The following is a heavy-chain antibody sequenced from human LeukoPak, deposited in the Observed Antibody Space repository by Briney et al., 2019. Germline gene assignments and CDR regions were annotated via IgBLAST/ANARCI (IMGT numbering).Heavy chain of an antibody. D-gene: IGHD4-17*01. J-gene: IGHJ6*03. V-gene: IGHV4-4*07. CDR2: IYTSGST. CDR3: ARGLTTVIRPYYYYMDV. CDR1: GGPTSSYD. Sequence: SETLSLTCRAPGGPTSSYDPRWIRQPAGKGLEWIGRIYTSGSTNYNPSLKSRVTISVDKSKNQFSLKLSSVTAADTAVYYCARGLTTVIRPYYYYMDVWGKGITVTVSS.